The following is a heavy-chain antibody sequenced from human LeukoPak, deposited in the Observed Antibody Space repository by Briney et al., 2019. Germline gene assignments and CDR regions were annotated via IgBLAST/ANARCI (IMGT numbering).Heavy chain of an antibody. Sequence: GGSLTLSCTVSGFVFRNYYMHWVRQAPGKGLVWVSHINADGSITSHADSVKGRFTISRDNAESTLYLQMNSLRPEDTAVYYCARGGVPASQDSWGQGTLVTVSS. CDR3: ARGGVPASQDS. J-gene: IGHJ5*02. CDR2: INADGSIT. D-gene: IGHD3-10*01. V-gene: IGHV3-74*01. CDR1: GFVFRNYY.